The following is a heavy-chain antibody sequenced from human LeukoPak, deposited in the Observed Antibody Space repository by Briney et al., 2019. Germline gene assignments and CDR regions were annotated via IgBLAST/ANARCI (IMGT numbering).Heavy chain of an antibody. Sequence: SQTRSLTCAISGDSASSNSAAWNWIRQSPSRGLEWLGRTYYRSKWYNDYAVSVKSPITINPATSKNQFSLQLNSVTPEDTAVYYCARQPDTRYYFDYWGQGALVTVSS. D-gene: IGHD1-14*01. V-gene: IGHV6-1*01. CDR3: ARQPDTRYYFDY. J-gene: IGHJ4*02. CDR1: GDSASSNSAA. CDR2: TYYRSKWYN.